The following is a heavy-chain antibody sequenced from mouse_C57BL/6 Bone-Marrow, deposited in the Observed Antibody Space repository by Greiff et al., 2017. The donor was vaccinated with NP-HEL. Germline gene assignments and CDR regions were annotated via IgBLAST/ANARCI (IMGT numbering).Heavy chain of an antibody. CDR2: ISSGSSTI. CDR1: GFTFSDYG. J-gene: IGHJ2*01. CDR3: ARGTTAPFDY. D-gene: IGHD1-2*01. Sequence: EVKLVESGGGLVKPEGSLKLSCAASGFTFSDYGMHWVRQAPEKGLEWVAYISSGSSTIYYADTVKGRFTISRDNAKNTLFLQMTSLRSEDTAMYYCARGTTAPFDYWGQGTTLTVSS. V-gene: IGHV5-17*01.